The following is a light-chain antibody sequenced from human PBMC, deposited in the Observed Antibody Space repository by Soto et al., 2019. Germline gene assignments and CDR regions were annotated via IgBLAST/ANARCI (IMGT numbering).Light chain of an antibody. J-gene: IGKJ4*01. CDR1: QRVNSNY. CDR2: GAS. Sequence: EMVLTQSPGTLSLSPGERATLSCRASQRVNSNYLAWYQHKPGQAPRLLIYGASSRSTGIPDKFSGSGSGTYFSLTISRLDPEDFAVYYCQHNDKSLLTFVGGTKVEIK. CDR3: QHNDKSLLT. V-gene: IGKV3-20*01.